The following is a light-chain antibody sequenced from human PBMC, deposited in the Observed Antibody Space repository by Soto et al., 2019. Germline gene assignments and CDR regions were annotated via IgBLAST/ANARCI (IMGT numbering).Light chain of an antibody. V-gene: IGLV2-8*01. CDR1: SSDVGDYKY. J-gene: IGLJ1*01. CDR3: SSYAGSNIPLYV. CDR2: EVD. Sequence: QSALTQPPSASGSPGQSVTISCAGTSSDVGDYKYVSWYQQHPGKAPKLIIYEVDKRPSGVPDRFSGSKSGNTASLTVSGLQAEDEADYYRSSYAGSNIPLYVFGTGTKVTVL.